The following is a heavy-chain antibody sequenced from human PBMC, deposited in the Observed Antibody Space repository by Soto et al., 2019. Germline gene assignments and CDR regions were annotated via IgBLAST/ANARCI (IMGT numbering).Heavy chain of an antibody. Sequence: GGSLRLSCAASGFTFSRYGIHSVRQAPGKGLEWVAVISYDGSNKYYADSVKGRFTISRDNSKNTLYLQMNSLRAEDTAVYYCAKVGYGMDVWGQGTTVTVSS. V-gene: IGHV3-30*18. CDR2: ISYDGSNK. J-gene: IGHJ6*02. CDR1: GFTFSRYG. CDR3: AKVGYGMDV.